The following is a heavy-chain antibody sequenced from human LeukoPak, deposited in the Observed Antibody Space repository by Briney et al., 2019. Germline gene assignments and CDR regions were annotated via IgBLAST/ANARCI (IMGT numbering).Heavy chain of an antibody. CDR1: GFTFSSYA. J-gene: IGHJ6*03. Sequence: GGSLRLSCAASGFTFSSYAMHWVRQAPGKGLEWVAVISYDGSNKYYADSVKGRFTISRDNAKNSLYLQMNSLRAEDTAVYYCARDYYYYMDVWGKGTTVTVSS. CDR2: ISYDGSNK. V-gene: IGHV3-30*04. CDR3: ARDYYYYMDV.